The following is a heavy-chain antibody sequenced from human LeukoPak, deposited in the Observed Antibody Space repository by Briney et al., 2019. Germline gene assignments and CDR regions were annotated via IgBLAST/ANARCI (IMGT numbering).Heavy chain of an antibody. V-gene: IGHV1-69*06. CDR2: SIPIFGTA. Sequence: ASVKVSCKASGGTFSSCAISWVRQAPGQGLEWRGGSIPIFGTANYAQKLQGRVTITADKSTSTAYMELSSLRSEDTAVYCCARAPRYCSSTSCSLTLDPWGQGTLVTVSS. CDR3: ARAPRYCSSTSCSLTLDP. D-gene: IGHD2-2*01. J-gene: IGHJ5*02. CDR1: GGTFSSCA.